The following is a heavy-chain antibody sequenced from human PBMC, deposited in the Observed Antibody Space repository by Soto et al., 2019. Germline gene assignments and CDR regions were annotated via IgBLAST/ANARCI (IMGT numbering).Heavy chain of an antibody. D-gene: IGHD3-22*01. V-gene: IGHV4-59*01. CDR2: IYYSGST. J-gene: IGHJ4*02. Sequence: PSETLSLTCTLSVGSISIYYWGWIRQPPGKGLEWIGYIYYSGSTNYNPSLKSRVTISVDTSKNQFSLKLSSVTAADTAVYYCARVAYYYDSSGYIHYFDYWGQGTMVTVSS. CDR3: ARVAYYYDSSGYIHYFDY. CDR1: VGSISIYY.